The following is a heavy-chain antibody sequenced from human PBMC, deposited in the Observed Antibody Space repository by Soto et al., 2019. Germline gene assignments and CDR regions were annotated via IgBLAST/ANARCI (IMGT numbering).Heavy chain of an antibody. CDR2: INPSGGST. Sequence: SVEVSCKAPGFTITCKSMQWLRQSHGQGLEWMGIINPSGGSTSYAQKFQGRVTMTRDTSTSTVYMELSSLRSEDTAVYYCARTTYDSSGYYPDHYYGMDVWGQGTTVTVSS. CDR3: ARTTYDSSGYYPDHYYGMDV. D-gene: IGHD3-22*01. J-gene: IGHJ6*02. CDR1: GFTITCKS. V-gene: IGHV1-46*01.